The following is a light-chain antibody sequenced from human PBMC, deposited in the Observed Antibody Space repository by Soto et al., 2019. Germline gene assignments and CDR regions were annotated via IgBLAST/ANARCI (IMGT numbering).Light chain of an antibody. CDR3: HQYGRSLT. CDR2: GAS. J-gene: IGKJ4*01. CDR1: QSVSSSY. V-gene: IGKV3-20*01. Sequence: EIVMKQAPATLSVSAGERATLSCRASQSVSSSYLAWYQQKPGQAPRLLIYGASSRATGIPDRFSGSGSGTDFTLTISRLEPEDFAVYYCHQYGRSLTFGGGTNVDI.